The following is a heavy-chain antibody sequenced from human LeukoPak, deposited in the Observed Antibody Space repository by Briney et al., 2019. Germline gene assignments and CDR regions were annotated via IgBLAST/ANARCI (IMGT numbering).Heavy chain of an antibody. CDR3: ARGRSWGESGFDY. J-gene: IGHJ4*02. CDR1: GDNVSNNSAV. V-gene: IGHV6-1*01. CDR2: TYYRSKWYN. Sequence: SQTLSLTYAISGDNVSNNSAVWNWIRQSPSRGLEWLGRTYYRSKWYNDYAVPVTSRITISPDTSKNQFSLQLKSVTPDDTAVYYCARGRSWGESGFDYWGQGTLVTVSS. D-gene: IGHD6-13*01.